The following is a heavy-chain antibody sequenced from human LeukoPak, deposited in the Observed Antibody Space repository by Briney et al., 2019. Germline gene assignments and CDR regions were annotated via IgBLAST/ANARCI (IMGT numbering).Heavy chain of an antibody. CDR2: ISYDGSNK. V-gene: IGHV3-30*04. CDR1: GFTFSSYA. D-gene: IGHD1-26*01. J-gene: IGHJ4*02. CDR3: AKGSYAFSDY. Sequence: HSGRSLRLSCAASGFTFSSYAMHWVRQAPGKGLEWVAVISYDGSNKYYADSVKGRFTISRDNSKNTLYLQMNSLRAEDTAVYYCAKGSYAFSDYWGQGTLVTVSS.